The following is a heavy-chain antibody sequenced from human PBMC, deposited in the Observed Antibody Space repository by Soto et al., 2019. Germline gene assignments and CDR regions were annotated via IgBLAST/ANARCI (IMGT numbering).Heavy chain of an antibody. Sequence: PGGSLRLSCAASGFTFDDYGMSWVRQAPGKGLEWVSGINWNGGSTGYADSVKGRFTISRDNAKNSLYLQMNSLRAEDTALYYCARDEGYCSSTSCPRFYYYYYGMDVWGQGTTVTVSS. CDR3: ARDEGYCSSTSCPRFYYYYYGMDV. J-gene: IGHJ6*02. CDR1: GFTFDDYG. V-gene: IGHV3-20*04. D-gene: IGHD2-2*01. CDR2: INWNGGST.